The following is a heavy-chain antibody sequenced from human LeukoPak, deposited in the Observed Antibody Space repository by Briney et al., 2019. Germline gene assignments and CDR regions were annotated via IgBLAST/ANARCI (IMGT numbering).Heavy chain of an antibody. V-gene: IGHV4-34*01. CDR1: GGSFSGYY. D-gene: IGHD2-8*02. J-gene: IGHJ6*03. CDR2: INHSGST. CDR3: ARGILGYYYYYYMDV. Sequence: SETLSLTCAVYGGSFSGYYWSWIRQPPGKGLEWIGEINHSGSTNYNPSLKSRVTISVDTSKNQFSLKLSSVTAADTAVYYCARGILGYYYYYYMDVWGKGTTVTVSS.